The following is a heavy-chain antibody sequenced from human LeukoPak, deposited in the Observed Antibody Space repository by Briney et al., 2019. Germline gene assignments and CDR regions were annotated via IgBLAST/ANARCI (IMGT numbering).Heavy chain of an antibody. J-gene: IGHJ6*03. CDR1: GFTFSSYA. CDR3: ARDRFGYSSDSDYYYYYMDV. D-gene: IGHD6-19*01. V-gene: IGHV3-30*04. Sequence: GGSLRLSCAASGFTFSSYAIHWVRQAPGKGLEWVALISYDGSNKYYADSVKGRFTISRDKSKNTLYLQMNSLRAEDTAVYYCARDRFGYSSDSDYYYYYMDVWGKGTTVTISS. CDR2: ISYDGSNK.